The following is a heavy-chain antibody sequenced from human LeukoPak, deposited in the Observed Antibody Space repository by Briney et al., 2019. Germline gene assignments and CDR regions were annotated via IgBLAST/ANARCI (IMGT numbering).Heavy chain of an antibody. V-gene: IGHV3-7*03. J-gene: IGHJ4*02. CDR1: GFTFSSYW. D-gene: IGHD6-13*01. Sequence: GGSLRLSCAASGFTFSSYWMNWARQAPGKGLEWVANIRQDGDTKYYVDSVKGRFTISRDNAMNSLYLQMNSLRAEDTAIYYCARSLPYGTTWYGRSDFWGQGTLVTVSS. CDR3: ARSLPYGTTWYGRSDF. CDR2: IRQDGDTK.